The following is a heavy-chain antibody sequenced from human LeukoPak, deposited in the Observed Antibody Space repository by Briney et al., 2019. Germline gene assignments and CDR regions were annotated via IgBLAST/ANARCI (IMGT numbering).Heavy chain of an antibody. V-gene: IGHV4-34*01. CDR1: GGSFSGYY. D-gene: IGHD4-23*01. J-gene: IGHJ4*02. Sequence: SETLSLTCAVYGGSFSGYYWSWIRQPPGKGLEWIGEINHSGSTNYNPSLKSRVTISVDTSKNQFSLKLSSVTAADTAVYYCARGLMGTQQRWGQVDLRWGQGTLVTVSS. CDR2: INHSGST. CDR3: ARGLMGTQQRWGQVDLR.